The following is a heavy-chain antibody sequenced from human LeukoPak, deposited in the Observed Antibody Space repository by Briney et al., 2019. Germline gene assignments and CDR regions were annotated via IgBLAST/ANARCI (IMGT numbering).Heavy chain of an antibody. CDR2: ISYDGNYQ. CDR3: AREGGLQFLEWLFLFDY. CDR1: GFTFRRHA. Sequence: GGSLRLSCAASGFTFRRHAMHWVRQAPGKGLEWVAVISYDGNYQYYADSVRGRCTISRDNSKNTLYVQMNSLKSEDTAVYYCAREGGLQFLEWLFLFDYWGQGTLVTVSS. J-gene: IGHJ4*02. V-gene: IGHV3-30*04. D-gene: IGHD3-3*01.